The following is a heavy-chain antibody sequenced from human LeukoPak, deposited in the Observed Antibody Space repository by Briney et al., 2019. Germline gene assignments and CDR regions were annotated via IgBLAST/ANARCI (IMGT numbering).Heavy chain of an antibody. V-gene: IGHV4-39*01. CDR1: GGSISSSSYY. CDR2: IYYSGST. J-gene: IGHJ4*02. D-gene: IGHD6-13*01. Sequence: SETLSLTCTVCGGSISSSSYYWGWVRQPPGKGLEWIGRIYYSGSTYYNPSLKSRVTISVDTSKNQFSLKLSYVTAADTAVYYCARHKRPSSSWYPHWGQGTLVTVSS. CDR3: ARHKRPSSSWYPH.